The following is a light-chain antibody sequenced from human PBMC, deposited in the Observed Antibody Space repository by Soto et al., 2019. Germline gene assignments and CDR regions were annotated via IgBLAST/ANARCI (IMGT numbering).Light chain of an antibody. J-gene: IGKJ4*01. CDR2: AAS. CDR3: QQSYSTPPIALT. CDR1: QIIISY. Sequence: DIQMTQYPSSLSVSVGDRVTITCRASQIIISYLNWYQQKPGKAPKLLIYAASSLQSGGPLRFRGSGSATDFPLTISSLQPEDFATYYCQQSYSTPPIALTFGGGTKVEVK. V-gene: IGKV1-39*01.